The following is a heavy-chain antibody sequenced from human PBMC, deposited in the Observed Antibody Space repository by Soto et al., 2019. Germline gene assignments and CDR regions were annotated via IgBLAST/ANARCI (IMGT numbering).Heavy chain of an antibody. CDR2: ITPIIDIP. CDR3: ARSYPQYVYFDS. Sequence: QVQLVQSGAEVKKPGSSVKVSCRTSGGTFNTYTISWVRQAPGQGLEWMGRITPIIDIPTSASNFQGRISISAYKSTGTACMQLTNLRFEDTAMYFWARSYPQYVYFDSWGQGTLVTVSS. J-gene: IGHJ4*02. D-gene: IGHD5-18*01. V-gene: IGHV1-69*02. CDR1: GGTFNTYT.